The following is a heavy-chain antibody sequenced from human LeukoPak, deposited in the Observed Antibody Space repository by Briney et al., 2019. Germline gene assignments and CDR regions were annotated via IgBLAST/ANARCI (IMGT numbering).Heavy chain of an antibody. Sequence: GGPLRLSCAASGFTFSTYSMNWVRQAPGKGLEWISFIRHDSSDIYYADSVKGRFTVSRDNAKNTLYLQVNNLRAEDTAVYYCARGPNSNWSGLDFWGQGTLLTVSS. D-gene: IGHD6-6*01. CDR1: GFTFSTYS. V-gene: IGHV3-21*05. CDR3: ARGPNSNWSGLDF. CDR2: IRHDSSDI. J-gene: IGHJ4*02.